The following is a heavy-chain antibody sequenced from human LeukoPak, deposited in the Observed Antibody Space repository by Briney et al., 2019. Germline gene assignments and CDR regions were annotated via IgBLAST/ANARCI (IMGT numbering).Heavy chain of an antibody. J-gene: IGHJ6*02. D-gene: IGHD2-2*02. CDR1: GFTASSNY. CDR2: IYSGGST. CDR3: ARDAQLLYQHTERISYYDYYGMDV. V-gene: IGHV3-66*01. Sequence: LGGSLRLSCAASGFTASSNYMSWVRQAPGKGLEWGSVIYSGGSTYYADSVKGRFTISRDNSKNTLYLQMNSLRAEEAAVYYCARDAQLLYQHTERISYYDYYGMDVWGQGTTVTVSS.